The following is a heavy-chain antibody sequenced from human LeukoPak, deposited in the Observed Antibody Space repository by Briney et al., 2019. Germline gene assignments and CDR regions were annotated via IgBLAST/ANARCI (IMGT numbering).Heavy chain of an antibody. V-gene: IGHV3-13*01. Sequence: GGSLRLSCAASGSTFSSYDMHWVRQATGKGLEWVSAIGTAGDTYYPGSVKGRFTISRENAKNSLYLQMNSLRAGDTAVYYCAEKHYYDSSGTYTYYYGMDVWGQGTTVTVSS. CDR2: IGTAGDT. D-gene: IGHD3-22*01. CDR1: GSTFSSYD. CDR3: AEKHYYDSSGTYTYYYGMDV. J-gene: IGHJ6*02.